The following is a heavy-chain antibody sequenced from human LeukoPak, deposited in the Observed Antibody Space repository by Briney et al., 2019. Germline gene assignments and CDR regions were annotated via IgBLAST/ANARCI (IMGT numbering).Heavy chain of an antibody. J-gene: IGHJ5*02. CDR1: GFSFSDHW. V-gene: IGHV3-7*01. D-gene: IGHD6-13*01. Sequence: GGSLRLSCVASGFSFSDHWMNWFRQAPGKGLEWVATIKKDGSEQYYVDSMKGRFTISRDNAKNSVYLQINSLRAEDTAVYYCARLSIPAAEIDPWGQGTLVTVSS. CDR2: IKKDGSEQ. CDR3: ARLSIPAAEIDP.